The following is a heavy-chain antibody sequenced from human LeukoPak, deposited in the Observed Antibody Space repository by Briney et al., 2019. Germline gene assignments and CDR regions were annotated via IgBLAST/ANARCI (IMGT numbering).Heavy chain of an antibody. Sequence: GASVKVSCKASGYTFTSYDINWVRQATGQGLEWMGWMNPNSGNTGYSQEFQGRVTITRDTSASTAYMEVSSLRSEDMAVYYCARSLGYSYGYSFDYWGQGTLVTVSS. CDR1: GYTFTSYD. CDR3: ARSLGYSYGYSFDY. V-gene: IGHV1-8*01. D-gene: IGHD5-18*01. CDR2: MNPNSGNT. J-gene: IGHJ4*02.